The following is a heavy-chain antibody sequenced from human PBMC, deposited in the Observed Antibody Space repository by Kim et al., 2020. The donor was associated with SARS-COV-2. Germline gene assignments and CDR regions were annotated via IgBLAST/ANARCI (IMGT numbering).Heavy chain of an antibody. CDR1: GGSISSSSYY. CDR2: IYYSGST. Sequence: SETLSLTCTVSGGSISSSSYYWGWIRQPPGKGLEWIGSIYYSGSTYYNPSLKSRVTISVDTSKNQFSLKLSSVTAADTAVYYCARHVGITMVRYYGMDVWGQGTTVTVSS. V-gene: IGHV4-39*01. J-gene: IGHJ6*02. D-gene: IGHD3-10*01. CDR3: ARHVGITMVRYYGMDV.